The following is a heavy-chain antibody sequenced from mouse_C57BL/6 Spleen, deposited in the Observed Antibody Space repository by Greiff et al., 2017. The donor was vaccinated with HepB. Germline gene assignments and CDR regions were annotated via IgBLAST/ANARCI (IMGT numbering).Heavy chain of an antibody. Sequence: DVKLVESEGGLVQPGSSMKLSCTASGFTFSDYYMAWVRQVPEKGLEWVANINYDGSSTYYLDSLKSRFIISRDNAKNILYLQMSSLKSEDTATYYCARRGNWYFDVWGTGTTVTVSS. V-gene: IGHV5-16*02. CDR3: ARRGNWYFDV. CDR1: GFTFSDYY. J-gene: IGHJ1*03. CDR2: INYDGSST.